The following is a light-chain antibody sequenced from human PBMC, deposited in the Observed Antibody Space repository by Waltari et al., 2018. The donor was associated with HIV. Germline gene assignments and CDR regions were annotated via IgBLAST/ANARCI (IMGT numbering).Light chain of an antibody. V-gene: IGLV1-47*01. CDR3: AAWDDSLSGHWV. CDR2: RNN. Sequence: QSVLTQPPSASGPPGQRVTISWSGSSSNIGSNFLYWYQHPPGTAPKLLIYRNNQRPSGVPDRFSGSKSGTSASLAISGLRSEDEADYYCAAWDDSLSGHWVFGGGTKVTVL. J-gene: IGLJ3*02. CDR1: SSNIGSNF.